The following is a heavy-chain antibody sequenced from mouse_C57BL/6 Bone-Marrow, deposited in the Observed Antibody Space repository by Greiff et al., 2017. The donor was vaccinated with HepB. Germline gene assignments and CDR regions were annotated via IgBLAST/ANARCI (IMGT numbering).Heavy chain of an antibody. Sequence: QVQLKESGAELARPGASVKLSCKASGYTFTSYGISWVKQRTGQGLEWIGEIYPRSGNTYYNEKFKGKATLTADKSSSTAYMELRSLTSEDSAVYFCVLGDYLYAMDYWGQGTSVTVSS. V-gene: IGHV1-81*01. CDR1: GYTFTSYG. D-gene: IGHD2-4*01. CDR3: VLGDYLYAMDY. J-gene: IGHJ4*01. CDR2: IYPRSGNT.